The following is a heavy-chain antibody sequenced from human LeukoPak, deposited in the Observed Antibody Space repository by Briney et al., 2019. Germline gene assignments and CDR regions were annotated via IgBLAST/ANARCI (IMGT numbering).Heavy chain of an antibody. CDR1: GFTFSSYE. D-gene: IGHD3-10*02. Sequence: GGALRLSCAASGFTFSSYEMNWVRQAPGKGLEWVSYISSSGSTIYYADSVKGRFTISRDNAKNSLYLQMNSLRAEDTAVYYCAELGITLIGGVWGKGTTVTISS. CDR3: AELGITLIGGV. V-gene: IGHV3-48*03. CDR2: ISSSGSTI. J-gene: IGHJ6*04.